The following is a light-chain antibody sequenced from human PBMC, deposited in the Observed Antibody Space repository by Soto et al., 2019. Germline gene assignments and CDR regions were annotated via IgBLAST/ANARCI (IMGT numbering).Light chain of an antibody. J-gene: IGKJ5*01. V-gene: IGKV1-9*01. CDR2: AAS. CDR1: QSITNY. Sequence: DIQMTQSPCTPSGSFVYRITITCRASQSITNYLNWYQHKPGQAPNLLIYAASTLQSGVPSRFSGSGSGTDFTLTISSLQPEDFATYYCQQLNSYPRITFGQGTRLEIK. CDR3: QQLNSYPRIT.